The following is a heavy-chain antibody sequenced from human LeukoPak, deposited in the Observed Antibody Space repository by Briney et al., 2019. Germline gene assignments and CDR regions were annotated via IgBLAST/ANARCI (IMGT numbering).Heavy chain of an antibody. CDR1: GFTFSSYA. D-gene: IGHD5-18*01. J-gene: IGHJ6*03. CDR3: AKGTWIQLWLDYYYMDV. V-gene: IGHV3-30-3*01. Sequence: GGSLRLSCAASGFTFSSYAMHWVRQAPGKGLEWVAVISYDGSNKYYADSVKGRFTISRDNSKNTLYLQMNSLRAEDTAVYYCAKGTWIQLWLDYYYMDVWGKGTTVTVSS. CDR2: ISYDGSNK.